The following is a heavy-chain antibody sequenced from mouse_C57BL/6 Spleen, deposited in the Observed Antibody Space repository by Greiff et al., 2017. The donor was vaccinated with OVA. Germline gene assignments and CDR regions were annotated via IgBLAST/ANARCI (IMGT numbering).Heavy chain of an antibody. CDR2: ISDGGSYT. J-gene: IGHJ2*01. CDR1: GFTFSGYA. Sequence: EVNVVESGGGLVKPGGSLKLSCAASGFTFSGYAMSWVRQTPEKRLEWVATISDGGSYTYYPDNVKGRFTISRDNAKNNLYLQMSHLKSEDTAMYYCARGGAGVYYFDYWGQGTTLTVSS. V-gene: IGHV5-4*03. CDR3: ARGGAGVYYFDY. D-gene: IGHD3-3*01.